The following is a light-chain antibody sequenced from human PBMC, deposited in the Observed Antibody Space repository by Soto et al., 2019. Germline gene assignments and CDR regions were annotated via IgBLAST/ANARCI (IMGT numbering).Light chain of an antibody. CDR2: DAS. CDR3: QQRSVWPPSIT. V-gene: IGKV3-11*01. Sequence: EVVLTQSPATLSLSPGERATLSCRASQSVSSSLAWYQQKPGQAPRLLIFDASTRATGIPARFSGSGSETDFTLTISSLEPEDFAVSYCQQRSVWPPSITFGQGTRLEIK. CDR1: QSVSSS. J-gene: IGKJ5*01.